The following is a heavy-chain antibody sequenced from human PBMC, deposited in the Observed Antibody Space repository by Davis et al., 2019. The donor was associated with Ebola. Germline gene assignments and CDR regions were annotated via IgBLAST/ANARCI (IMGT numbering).Heavy chain of an antibody. CDR1: GGSFSGYY. J-gene: IGHJ6*02. Sequence: MPSETLSLTCAVYGGSFSGYYWSWIRQPPGKGLEWIGEINHSGSTYYNPPLKSRVTISVDTSKNQFSLKLSSVTAADTAVYYCARVIYDFWSGYYHRGGMDVWGQGTTVTVSS. D-gene: IGHD3-3*01. CDR3: ARVIYDFWSGYYHRGGMDV. CDR2: INHSGST. V-gene: IGHV4-34*01.